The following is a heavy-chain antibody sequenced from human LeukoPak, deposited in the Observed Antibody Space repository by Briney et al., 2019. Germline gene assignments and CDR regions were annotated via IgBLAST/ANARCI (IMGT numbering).Heavy chain of an antibody. Sequence: PGGSLRLSCAASGFTFSSYGMHWVRQAPGKGLEWVAVIWYDGSNKYYADSVKGRFTISRDNSKNTLYLQMNSLRAEDTAVYYCARDRETTYYYYYYGMDVWGQGTTVTVSS. V-gene: IGHV3-33*01. D-gene: IGHD4-17*01. CDR2: IWYDGSNK. J-gene: IGHJ6*02. CDR3: ARDRETTYYYYYYGMDV. CDR1: GFTFSSYG.